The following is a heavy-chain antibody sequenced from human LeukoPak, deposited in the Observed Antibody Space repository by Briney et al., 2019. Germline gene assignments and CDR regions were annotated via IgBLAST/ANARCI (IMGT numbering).Heavy chain of an antibody. CDR1: GGTFSSYT. CDR2: IIPILGIA. J-gene: IGHJ4*02. CDR3: ARDPRYYDSSGYLEEVDY. V-gene: IGHV1-69*04. D-gene: IGHD3-22*01. Sequence: SVKVSCKASGGTFSSYTISWVRQAPGQGLEWMRRIIPILGIANYAQKFQGRVTITADKSTSTAYMELSSLRSEDTAVYYCARDPRYYDSSGYLEEVDYWGQGTLVTVSS.